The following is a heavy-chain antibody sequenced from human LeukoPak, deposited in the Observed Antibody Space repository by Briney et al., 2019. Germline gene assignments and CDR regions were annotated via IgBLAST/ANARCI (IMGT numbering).Heavy chain of an antibody. V-gene: IGHV3-23*01. CDR2: INGGGDNA. CDR1: GFTFSNYA. Sequence: PGGSLRLSCAASGFTFSNYAMTRLRQAPGKGLECVSGINGGGDNAYYTNSVKGRFTISRDNSKNTLYLQMNSLRAEDTAVYYCAKTNGYFDSWGQGTLVTVSS. J-gene: IGHJ4*02. CDR3: AKTNGYFDS.